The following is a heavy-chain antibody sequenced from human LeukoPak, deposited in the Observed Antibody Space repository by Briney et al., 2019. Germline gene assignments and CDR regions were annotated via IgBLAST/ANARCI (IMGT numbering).Heavy chain of an antibody. V-gene: IGHV1-18*04. J-gene: IGHJ4*02. Sequence: ASVKVFCKASGYTYTIYGIIWVRQAPGQGLEWMGWISAYNGNTNYAQKLQGRVTMTTDTSTSTAYMELRSLRSDDTAVYYCARDRYYDYVWGSYRLDYWGQGTLVTVSS. CDR1: GYTYTIYG. CDR2: ISAYNGNT. CDR3: ARDRYYDYVWGSYRLDY. D-gene: IGHD3-16*02.